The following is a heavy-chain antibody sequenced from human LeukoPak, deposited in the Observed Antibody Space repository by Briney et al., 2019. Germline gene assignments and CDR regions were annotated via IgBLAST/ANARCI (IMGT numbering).Heavy chain of an antibody. CDR3: ARGRGSPYYVEAFDV. D-gene: IGHD3-22*01. J-gene: IGHJ3*01. V-gene: IGHV1-18*01. CDR2: INTYNVNT. CDR1: GYTFTSYG. Sequence: ASVKVSCKASGYTFTSYGVSWVRQAPGQGLEWMGWINTYNVNTNYAQKFQGRVTLTTDASTSTAYMELRSLRSDDTAVYYCARGRGSPYYVEAFDVWGQGTVVTVSS.